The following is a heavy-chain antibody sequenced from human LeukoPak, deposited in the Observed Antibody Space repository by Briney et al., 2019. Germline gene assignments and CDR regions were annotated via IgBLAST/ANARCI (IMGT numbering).Heavy chain of an antibody. Sequence: SETLSLTCAVYGGSFSGYYWSWIRQPPGKGLEWIGEVNHSGSTNYNPSLKSRVTISVDTSKNQFSLKLSSVTAADTAVYYCARTRAGSYKKHYGYWGQGTLVTVSS. J-gene: IGHJ4*02. CDR1: GGSFSGYY. CDR3: ARTRAGSYKKHYGY. V-gene: IGHV4-34*01. D-gene: IGHD3-10*01. CDR2: VNHSGST.